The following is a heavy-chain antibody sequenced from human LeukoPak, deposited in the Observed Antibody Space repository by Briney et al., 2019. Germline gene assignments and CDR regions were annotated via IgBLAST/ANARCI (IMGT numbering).Heavy chain of an antibody. J-gene: IGHJ4*02. CDR1: GYSFTSYW. V-gene: IGHV5-51*01. D-gene: IGHD2-2*01. CDR3: VRHYIYQKIDY. CDR2: IYPGDSDA. Sequence: GESLKTSCKGSGYSFTSYWIGWVRQKPGKGLEWMAIIYPGDSDAKYSPSFQGQVIISADKSINTAYLQWGSLKASDTAMYYCVRHYIYQKIDYWGQGTLVTVSS.